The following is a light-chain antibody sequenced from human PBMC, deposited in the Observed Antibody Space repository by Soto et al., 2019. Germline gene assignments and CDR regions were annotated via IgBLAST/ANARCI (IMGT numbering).Light chain of an antibody. J-gene: IGLJ1*01. CDR3: AAWDDSMSGYV. Sequence: QSVLTQPPSASGTPGQGVTISCSGSSCNIGSKTEMWYQQFPGTAPQLLIYSDDQRPSGVPDRLSGSKSGTSASLAISGLQAEDEADYYCAAWDDSMSGYVFGTGTKVTVL. CDR2: SDD. CDR1: SCNIGSKT. V-gene: IGLV1-44*01.